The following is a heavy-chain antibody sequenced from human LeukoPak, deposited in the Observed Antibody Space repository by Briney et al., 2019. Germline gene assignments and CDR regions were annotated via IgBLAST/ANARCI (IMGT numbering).Heavy chain of an antibody. CDR1: GFTFSSYS. CDR2: IYYSGST. CDR3: ARGKYHYDSRPVAGWYFDY. D-gene: IGHD3-22*01. V-gene: IGHV4-59*01. J-gene: IGHJ4*02. Sequence: GSLGLSCAASGFTFSSYSMNWVRQAPGKGLEWIGYIYYSGSTNYNPSLKSRVTISVDTSKNQFSLKLSSVTAADTAVYYCARGKYHYDSRPVAGWYFDYWGQGTLVTVSS.